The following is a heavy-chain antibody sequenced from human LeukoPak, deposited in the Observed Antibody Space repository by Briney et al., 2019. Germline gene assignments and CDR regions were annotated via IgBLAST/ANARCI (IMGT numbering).Heavy chain of an antibody. CDR1: GGSISSYY. D-gene: IGHD2-8*01. V-gene: IGHV4-4*07. J-gene: IGHJ5*02. CDR3: ARESVVLMVYAMWWSGWFDP. Sequence: NPSETLSLTCTVSGGSISSYYWSWIRQPAGKGLEWIGRIYTSGSTNYNPSLKSRVTMSVDTSKNQFSLKLSSVTAADTAVYYCARESVVLMVYAMWWSGWFDPWGQGTLVTVSS. CDR2: IYTSGST.